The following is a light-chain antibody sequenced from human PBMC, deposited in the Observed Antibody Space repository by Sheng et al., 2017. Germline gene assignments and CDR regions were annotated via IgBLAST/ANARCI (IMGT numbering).Light chain of an antibody. CDR3: QQSYTSPRT. CDR2: AAS. V-gene: IGKV1-39*01. J-gene: IGKJ1*01. CDR1: QTVSIY. Sequence: DIHMTQSPSSLSASVGDRVTIICRTSQTVSIYLNWYQQKPGKAPKLLIYAASNLQSGVPSRFRGSGSGTEFTLTISSLQPEDFATYYCQQSYTSPRTFGQGPKVE.